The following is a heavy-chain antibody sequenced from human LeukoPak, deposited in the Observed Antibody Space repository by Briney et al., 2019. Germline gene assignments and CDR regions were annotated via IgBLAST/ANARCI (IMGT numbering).Heavy chain of an antibody. J-gene: IGHJ6*02. CDR3: ARGRLGGMDV. Sequence: PSETLSLTCIVSADSISSGGYYWSWIRQPPGKGLEWIGYIYYSGSTNYNPSLKSRVTISVDTSKNQFSLKLSSVTAADTAVYYCARGRLGGMDVWGQGTTVTVSS. V-gene: IGHV4-61*08. CDR2: IYYSGST. CDR1: ADSISSGGYY. D-gene: IGHD6-6*01.